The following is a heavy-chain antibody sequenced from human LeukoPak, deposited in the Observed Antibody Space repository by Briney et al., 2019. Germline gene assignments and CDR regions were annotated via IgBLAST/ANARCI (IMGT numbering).Heavy chain of an antibody. D-gene: IGHD2-2*03. CDR2: IYHSGST. V-gene: IGHV4-38-2*02. CDR1: GYSISSGYY. Sequence: PSQTLSLTCTVSGYSISSGYYWGWIRPPPGKGLEWIGIIYHSGSTYYNPSLKSRVTISVDTSKNQFSLKLSSVTAADTAVYYCARSWISGPIQESVDWFDPWGQGTLVTVSS. CDR3: ARSWISGPIQESVDWFDP. J-gene: IGHJ5*02.